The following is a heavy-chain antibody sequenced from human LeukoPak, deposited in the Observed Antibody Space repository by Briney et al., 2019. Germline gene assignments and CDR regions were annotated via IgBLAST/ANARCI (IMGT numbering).Heavy chain of an antibody. V-gene: IGHV3-48*02. CDR3: ARDGELSSRYRFDP. CDR2: ISSGSSTT. J-gene: IGHJ5*02. D-gene: IGHD1-7*01. CDR1: GFTFSRYS. Sequence: GGSLRLSCAASGFTFSRYSMNWVRQAAGKGLEWVSYISSGSSTTYYADSVKGRFTISRDNAKNSLYLQMNSLRDEDTAVYYCARDGELSSRYRFDPWGQGTLVTVSS.